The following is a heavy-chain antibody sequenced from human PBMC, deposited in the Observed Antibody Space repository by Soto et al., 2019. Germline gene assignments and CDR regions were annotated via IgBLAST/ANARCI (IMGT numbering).Heavy chain of an antibody. J-gene: IGHJ4*02. D-gene: IGHD6-13*01. CDR3: ARPDSNSLYYFDY. V-gene: IGHV4-39*01. CDR1: GGSISSSTYY. Sequence: QLQLQESGPGLVKPSETLSLTCTVSGGSISSSTYYWGWIRQPPGKGLEWIGSIFYSGSTSYNPSLKSRVTLSVDTSKNQFSLKLTSVTAADTAVYYCARPDSNSLYYFDYWGQGTLVTVSS. CDR2: IFYSGST.